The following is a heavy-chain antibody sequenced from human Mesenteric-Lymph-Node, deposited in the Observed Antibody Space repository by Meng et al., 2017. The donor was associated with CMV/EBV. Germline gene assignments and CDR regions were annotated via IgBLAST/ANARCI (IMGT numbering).Heavy chain of an antibody. CDR3: ARGVTPRGAYAMDV. CDR2: IDSDGTTT. CDR1: GFTFSTYW. D-gene: IGHD2-15*01. Sequence: GGSLRLSCAASGFTFSTYWMHWVRQAPGKGLAWVSRIDSDGTTTSYADSVKGRFTISRDNAKNTLYLQMNSLRAEDSAVYYCARGVTPRGAYAMDVWGQGTTVTVSS. J-gene: IGHJ6*02. V-gene: IGHV3-74*01.